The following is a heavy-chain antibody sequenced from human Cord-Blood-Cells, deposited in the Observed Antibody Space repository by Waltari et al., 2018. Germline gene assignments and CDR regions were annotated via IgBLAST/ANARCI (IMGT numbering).Heavy chain of an antibody. J-gene: IGHJ3*02. CDR2: IYTSRST. D-gene: IGHD7-27*01. V-gene: IGHV4-61*09. CDR1: GGSISSGSYY. CDR3: ARDNSGDDAFDI. Sequence: QVQLQESGPGLVKPSQTLSLTCTVSGGSISSGSYYWSWIRQPAGKGLEWIGYIYTSRSTNFTPSLKSRVPISVDTSKNQFSLKLSSVTAADTAVYYCARDNSGDDAFDIWGQGTMVTVSS.